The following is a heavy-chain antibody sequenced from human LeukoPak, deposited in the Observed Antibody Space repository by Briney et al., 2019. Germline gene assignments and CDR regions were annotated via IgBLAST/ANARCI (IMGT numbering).Heavy chain of an antibody. CDR2: INHCGST. J-gene: IGHJ4*02. Sequence: PSETLSLTCAVYGGSFSGYYWSWIPQPPGKGLEWIGEINHCGSTNYNPSLKSRVTISVDTSKNQFSLKLSSVTAADTAVYYCARGERDRAISYWGQGNRVTVSS. CDR1: GGSFSGYY. CDR3: ARGERDRAISY. V-gene: IGHV4-34*01. D-gene: IGHD5-18*01.